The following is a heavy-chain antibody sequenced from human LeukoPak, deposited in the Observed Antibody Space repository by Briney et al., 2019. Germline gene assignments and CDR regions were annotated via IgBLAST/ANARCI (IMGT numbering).Heavy chain of an antibody. CDR2: IIPIFGTA. D-gene: IGHD6-19*01. CDR3: ARAARGWPYYYYGMDV. Sequence: VASVKVSCKASGGTFSSHAISWVRQAPGQGLEWMGGIIPIFGTANYAQKFQGRVTITADESTSTAYMELSSLRSEDTAVYYCARAARGWPYYYYGMDVWGQGTTVTVSS. V-gene: IGHV1-69*01. J-gene: IGHJ6*02. CDR1: GGTFSSHA.